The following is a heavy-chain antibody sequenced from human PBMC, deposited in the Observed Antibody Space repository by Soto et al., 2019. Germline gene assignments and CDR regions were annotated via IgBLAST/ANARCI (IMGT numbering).Heavy chain of an antibody. D-gene: IGHD6-19*01. V-gene: IGHV3-64*01. Sequence: GSLRLSCAASGFTFSDYDMSWIRQAPGKGLEYVSAISSNGSSIYYANSVKGRFTISRDNSKNTLYLQMGSLRAEDMAVYYCARQWLDSYYFDYWGQGTLVTVSS. CDR3: ARQWLDSYYFDY. CDR1: GFTFSDYD. J-gene: IGHJ4*02. CDR2: ISSNGSSI.